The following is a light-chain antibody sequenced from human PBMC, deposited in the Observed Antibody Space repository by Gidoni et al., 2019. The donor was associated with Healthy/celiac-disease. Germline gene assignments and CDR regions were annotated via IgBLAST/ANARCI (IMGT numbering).Light chain of an antibody. CDR3: QQYGSSPWT. CDR1: QSVSSSY. Sequence: EIVLTPSPGTLSLSPGERATLSCRASQSVSSSYLAWYQQKPGQAPRLLIYGASSRATGIPDRFSGSGSGTDFTLTISRLEPEDVAVYYCQQYGSSPWTFGPGTKVEIK. CDR2: GAS. V-gene: IGKV3-20*01. J-gene: IGKJ1*01.